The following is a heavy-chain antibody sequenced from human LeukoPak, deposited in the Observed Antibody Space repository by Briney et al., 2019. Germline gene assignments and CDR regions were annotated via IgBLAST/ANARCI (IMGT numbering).Heavy chain of an antibody. CDR1: GYTFTSYY. CDR2: INPSGGST. Sequence: ASVKVSCKASGYTFTSYYMHWVRQAPGQGLEWMGIINPSGGSTSYAQKFQGRVTMTRDTSTSTVYMELSSLRSEDTAVYYCARGENYYDSGGYYFDYWGQGTLVTVSS. J-gene: IGHJ4*02. D-gene: IGHD3-22*01. V-gene: IGHV1-46*01. CDR3: ARGENYYDSGGYYFDY.